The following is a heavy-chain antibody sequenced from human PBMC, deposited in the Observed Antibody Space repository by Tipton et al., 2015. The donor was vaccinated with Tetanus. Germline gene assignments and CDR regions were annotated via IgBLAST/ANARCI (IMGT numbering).Heavy chain of an antibody. V-gene: IGHV3-21*01. CDR2: ISSSSRYI. D-gene: IGHD2-21*02. Sequence: SLRLSCAASGFTLSRYTLNWVRQAPGKGLEWVSSISSSSRYIYYADSVKGRFTISRDNAKNSLYLQMISLRAEDTAVYSCARGMADASNCGGGRYSDYWGQGTLVTVSSGMDVWGQGTTVSVSS. CDR1: GFTLSRYT. CDR3: ARGMADASNCGGGRYSDYWGQGTLVTVSSGMDV. J-gene: IGHJ6*02.